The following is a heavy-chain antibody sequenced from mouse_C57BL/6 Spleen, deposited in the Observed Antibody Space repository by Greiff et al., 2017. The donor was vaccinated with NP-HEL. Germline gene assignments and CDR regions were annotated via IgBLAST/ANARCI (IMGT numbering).Heavy chain of an antibody. Sequence: VQLQQPGAELVMPGASVKLSCKASGYTFTSYWMHWVKQRPGQGLEWIGEIDPSDSYTNYNQKFKGKSTLTVDKSSSTAYMQLSSLTSEDSAVYYCARDSSGHAMDYWGQGTSVTVSS. CDR3: ARDSSGHAMDY. CDR2: IDPSDSYT. V-gene: IGHV1-69*01. J-gene: IGHJ4*01. D-gene: IGHD3-2*02. CDR1: GYTFTSYW.